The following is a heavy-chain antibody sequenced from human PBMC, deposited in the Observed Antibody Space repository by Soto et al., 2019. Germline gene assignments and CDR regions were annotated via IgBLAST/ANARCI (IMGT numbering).Heavy chain of an antibody. V-gene: IGHV1-69*08. J-gene: IGHJ4*02. CDR3: ARDVAVAGMEY. CDR2: IIPILGIA. D-gene: IGHD6-19*01. CDR1: GGTFSSYT. Sequence: QVQLVQSGAEVKKPGSSVKVSCKASGGTFSSYTISWVRQAPGQGLEWMGRIIPILGIANYAQKFQGRVTITADKSTSTAYMALSSLRSEDTAVYYCARDVAVAGMEYWGQGTLVTVSS.